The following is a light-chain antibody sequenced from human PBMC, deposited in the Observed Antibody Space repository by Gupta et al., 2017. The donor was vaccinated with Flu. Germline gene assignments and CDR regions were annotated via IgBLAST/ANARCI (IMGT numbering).Light chain of an antibody. CDR2: AAS. Sequence: DNQMTPTPTLLSSSVGDRVNITCRASQSISSYLNWYQQKPGKAPKLLIYAASSLQSGVPSRFSGSGSGTDFTLTISSLQPEDFATYYCQQSYSTPPTFGGGTKVEIK. CDR1: QSISSY. V-gene: IGKV1-39*01. J-gene: IGKJ4*01. CDR3: QQSYSTPPT.